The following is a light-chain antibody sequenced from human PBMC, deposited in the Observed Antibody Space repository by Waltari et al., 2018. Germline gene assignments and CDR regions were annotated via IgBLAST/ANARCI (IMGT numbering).Light chain of an antibody. J-gene: IGLJ2*01. Sequence: QSALTQPASVSGSPGQSITISCTGSSSDVGYYNYVSWYQQHPGKVPKLMIYDVSKRPLWVSNRFSGSNSGNTAFLSISGLQAGDEANYYCSSYRRSTTLVFGGGTKLTVL. CDR2: DVS. CDR3: SSYRRSTTLV. V-gene: IGLV2-14*01. CDR1: SSDVGYYNY.